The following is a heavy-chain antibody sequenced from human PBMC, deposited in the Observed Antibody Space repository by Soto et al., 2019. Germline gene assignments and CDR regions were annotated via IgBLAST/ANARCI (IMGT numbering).Heavy chain of an antibody. Sequence: SETLSLTCTVSGGSIRSGGYYWPWIRQHPGKGLEWIGYNYYSGITYYNPSLKSRVTISLDTSKNQFSLKLSSVTAADTAVYYCARGSSIAGLYYGMDVWGQGTTVT. J-gene: IGHJ6*02. D-gene: IGHD6-6*01. V-gene: IGHV4-31*03. CDR2: NYYSGIT. CDR1: GGSIRSGGYY. CDR3: ARGSSIAGLYYGMDV.